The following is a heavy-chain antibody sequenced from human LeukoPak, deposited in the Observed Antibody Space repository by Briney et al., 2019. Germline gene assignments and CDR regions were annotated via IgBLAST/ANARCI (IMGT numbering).Heavy chain of an antibody. Sequence: GGSLRLSCAASGFTFSDYYMSWIRQAPGKGLEWVSYISSSGSTIYYADSVKGRFTISRDNAKNSLYLQMNSLRAENTAVYYCASEYYDSSGYYGDWGQGTLVTVSS. CDR3: ASEYYDSSGYYGD. D-gene: IGHD3-22*01. CDR2: ISSSGSTI. CDR1: GFTFSDYY. J-gene: IGHJ4*02. V-gene: IGHV3-11*01.